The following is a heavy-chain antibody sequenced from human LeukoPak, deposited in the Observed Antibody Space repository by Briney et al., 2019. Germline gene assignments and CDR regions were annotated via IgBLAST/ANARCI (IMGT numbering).Heavy chain of an antibody. V-gene: IGHV4-59*01. Sequence: PSETLSLTCTVSGGSISSYYWSWIRQPPGKGLEWIGYIYYSGSTNYNPSLKSRVTISVDTSKNQFSLKLSSVTAADTAVYYCARDITIFGGETRYFDYWGQGTLVTVSS. CDR3: ARDITIFGGETRYFDY. CDR2: IYYSGST. CDR1: GGSISSYY. D-gene: IGHD3-3*01. J-gene: IGHJ4*02.